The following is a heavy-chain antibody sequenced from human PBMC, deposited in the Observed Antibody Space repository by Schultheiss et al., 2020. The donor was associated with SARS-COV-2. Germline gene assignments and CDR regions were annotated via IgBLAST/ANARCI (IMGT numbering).Heavy chain of an antibody. D-gene: IGHD1-1*01. CDR2: INSDGSST. CDR3: AAGSQLEAFDI. CDR1: GFTFSSYW. J-gene: IGHJ3*02. Sequence: GGSLRLSCAASGFTFSSYWMHWVRQAPGKGLVWVSRINSDGSSTSYADSVKGRFTISRDNSKNTLYLQMNSLRAEDTAVYYCAAGSQLEAFDIWGQGTMVTVSS. V-gene: IGHV3-74*01.